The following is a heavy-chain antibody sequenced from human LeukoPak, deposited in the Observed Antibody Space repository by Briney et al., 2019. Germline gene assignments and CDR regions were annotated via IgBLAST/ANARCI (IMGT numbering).Heavy chain of an antibody. V-gene: IGHV3-53*01. CDR3: ARGDGYNFFDY. CDR2: IYVDGTT. D-gene: IGHD5-24*01. J-gene: IGHJ4*02. CDR1: GFTVSSNY. Sequence: PWGSLRLSCAASGFTVSSNYMSWVRQAPGKGLEWVSVIYVDGTTYYADSVKGRFTISRDNSKNTLSLQMNSLRAEDTAVYYCARGDGYNFFDYGGQGTLVTVSS.